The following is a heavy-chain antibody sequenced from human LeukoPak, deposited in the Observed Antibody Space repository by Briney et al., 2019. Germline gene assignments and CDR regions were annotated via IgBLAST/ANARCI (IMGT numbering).Heavy chain of an antibody. V-gene: IGHV3-23*01. CDR2: ISGSGGST. Sequence: GGSLRLSCAASGFTFSSYAMSWVRQAPGKGLEWVSAISGSGGSTYYADSVKGRFTISRDNSMNTLYLQMNSLRAEDTAVYYCARTYRYSMYFDYWGQGTLVTVSS. D-gene: IGHD4-11*01. CDR3: ARTYRYSMYFDY. J-gene: IGHJ4*02. CDR1: GFTFSSYA.